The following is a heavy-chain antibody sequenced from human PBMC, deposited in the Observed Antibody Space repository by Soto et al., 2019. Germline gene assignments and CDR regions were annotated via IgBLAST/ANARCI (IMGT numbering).Heavy chain of an antibody. Sequence: ASVKVSCKSSGFTFTSSAVQWVRQARGQRLEWIGWIVVGSGNTNYAQKFQERVTITRDMSTSTAYMELSSLRSEDTAVYYCAGRIAAHWEDRYYFDYWGQGTLVTVSS. D-gene: IGHD6-6*01. V-gene: IGHV1-58*01. CDR2: IVVGSGNT. J-gene: IGHJ4*02. CDR3: AGRIAAHWEDRYYFDY. CDR1: GFTFTSSA.